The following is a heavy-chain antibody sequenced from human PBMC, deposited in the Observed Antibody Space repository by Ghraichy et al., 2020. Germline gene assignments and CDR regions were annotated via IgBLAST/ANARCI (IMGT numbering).Heavy chain of an antibody. CDR3: ARISPPSGFYYYGMDV. CDR1: GYSFTSYW. V-gene: IGHV5-51*01. CDR2: IYPGDSDT. J-gene: IGHJ6*02. Sequence: GESLNISCKGSGYSFTSYWIGWVRQMPGKGLEWMGIIYPGDSDTRYSPSFQGQVTISADKSISTAYLQWSSLKASDTAMYYCARISPPSGFYYYGMDVWGQGTTVTVSS. D-gene: IGHD7-27*01.